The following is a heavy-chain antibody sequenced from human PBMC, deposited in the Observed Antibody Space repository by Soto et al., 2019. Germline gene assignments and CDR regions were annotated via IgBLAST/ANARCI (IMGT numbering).Heavy chain of an antibody. Sequence: EVQLVESGGGLVQPGGSLRLSCVVSGISLGDYWMTWVRQAPGKGLEWVANIKQDGSSKHYVDSVKGRFTIFRDNAKNSLYLEMNSLRAEDTARYYCATTRGLDYWGQGTLVTVSS. CDR2: IKQDGSSK. CDR3: ATTRGLDY. V-gene: IGHV3-7*01. CDR1: GISLGDYW. J-gene: IGHJ4*02.